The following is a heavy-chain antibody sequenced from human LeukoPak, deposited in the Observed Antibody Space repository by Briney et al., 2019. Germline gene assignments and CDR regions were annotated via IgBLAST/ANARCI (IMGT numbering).Heavy chain of an antibody. CDR3: AKATGYLL. V-gene: IGHV3-48*03. CDR2: ISSSGSTM. CDR1: GFTFSNYE. J-gene: IGHJ4*02. Sequence: GGSLRLSCAASGFTFSNYEMNWVRQAPGKGLEWVPYISSSGSTMYYADSLKGRFTISRDNAKTSLYLQMNSLTADDTAVYYCAKATGYLLWGQGTLVTVSS. D-gene: IGHD1-14*01.